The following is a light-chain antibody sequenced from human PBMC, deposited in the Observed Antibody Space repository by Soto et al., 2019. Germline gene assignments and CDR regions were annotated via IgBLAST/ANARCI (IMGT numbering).Light chain of an antibody. Sequence: DIQMTQSPSSLSASVGDRVTITCRANQDISYYLAWYQQKQGKVPKLLIYGASTLQSGVPSRFSGSGSGTDFTLTISSLQPEDIATYYCQKYHSAPPTFGQGTKVEIK. V-gene: IGKV1-27*01. CDR2: GAS. CDR3: QKYHSAPPT. CDR1: QDISYY. J-gene: IGKJ1*01.